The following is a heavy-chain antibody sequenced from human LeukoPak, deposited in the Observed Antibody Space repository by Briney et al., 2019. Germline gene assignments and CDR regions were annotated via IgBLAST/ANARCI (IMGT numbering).Heavy chain of an antibody. Sequence: PSETLSLTCTVSGGSISSYYWSWIRQPPGKGLEWIGYIYYSGSTNYNPSLKSRVTISVDTSKNQFSLKLSSVTAADTAVYYCARGVHSAPSAAFFWGQGTLVTVSS. CDR1: GGSISSYY. D-gene: IGHD2/OR15-2a*01. CDR3: ARGVHSAPSAAFF. V-gene: IGHV4-59*01. J-gene: IGHJ4*02. CDR2: IYYSGST.